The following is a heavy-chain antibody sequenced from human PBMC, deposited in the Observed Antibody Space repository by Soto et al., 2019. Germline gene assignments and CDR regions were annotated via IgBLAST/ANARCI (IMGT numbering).Heavy chain of an antibody. CDR3: ARDSSITPRPLDY. D-gene: IGHD6-6*01. Sequence: VGSLRLSCAAAGFTFIDYYMSCILQSPGKGLEWVSYISSTGSYAKYADSVKGRFTISRDNAKNSLYLQMNSLRAEDTAVYYCARDSSITPRPLDYWGQGTPVTVSS. CDR1: GFTFIDYY. V-gene: IGHV3-11*06. CDR2: ISSTGSYA. J-gene: IGHJ4*02.